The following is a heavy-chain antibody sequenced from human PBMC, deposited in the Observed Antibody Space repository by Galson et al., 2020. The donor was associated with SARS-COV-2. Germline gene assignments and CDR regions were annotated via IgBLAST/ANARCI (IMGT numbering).Heavy chain of an antibody. J-gene: IGHJ4*02. CDR2: IYYSGNT. Sequence: SQTLSLTCTVSGYSISSGYYWAWIRQPPGKGLAWIGTIYYSGNTYYNPSLKSRVTISVDTSKNQFSLSLSSLTAADTAVYFCARVFRFSGSYYFDYWGQGTLVSVSS. D-gene: IGHD1-26*01. CDR3: ARVFRFSGSYYFDY. CDR1: GYSISSGYY. V-gene: IGHV4-38-2*02.